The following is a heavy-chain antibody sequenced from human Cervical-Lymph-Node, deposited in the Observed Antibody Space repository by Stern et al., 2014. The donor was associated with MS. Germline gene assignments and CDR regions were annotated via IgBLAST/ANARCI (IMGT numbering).Heavy chain of an antibody. D-gene: IGHD2-2*01. CDR3: NIILDQMPASPRRFDF. CDR2: MRSKSNNYAT. V-gene: IGHV3-73*01. Sequence: EVQLVESGGRLVQPGGSLKLSCAVSGITFTASAVHWVRQTAERGLEWVGHMRSKSNNYATSYAAAAKREFTLPREDSRNTANKQMNSLKIEDTAIYYCNIILDQMPASPRRFDFWGQGPLVTVSP. J-gene: IGHJ4*02. CDR1: GITFTASA.